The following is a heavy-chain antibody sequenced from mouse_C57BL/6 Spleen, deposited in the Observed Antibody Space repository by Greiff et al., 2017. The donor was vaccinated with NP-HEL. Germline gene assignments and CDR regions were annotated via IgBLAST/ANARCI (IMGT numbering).Heavy chain of an antibody. V-gene: IGHV1-55*01. D-gene: IGHD2-1*01. CDR2: IYPGSGST. CDR1: GYTFTSYW. J-gene: IGHJ2*01. Sequence: QVQLQQPGAELVKPGASVKMSCKASGYTFTSYWITWVKQRPGQGLEWIGDIYPGSGSTNYNEKFKSKATLTVDTSSSTAYMQLSSLTSEDSAVYYCARWGESTPYFDYWGQGTTLTVSS. CDR3: ARWGESTPYFDY.